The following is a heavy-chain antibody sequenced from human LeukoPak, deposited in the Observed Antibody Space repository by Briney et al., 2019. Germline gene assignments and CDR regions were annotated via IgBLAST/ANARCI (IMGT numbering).Heavy chain of an antibody. D-gene: IGHD1-1*01. CDR1: GFTFSSYW. CDR3: ARGKKQLERRGAFDI. J-gene: IGHJ3*02. V-gene: IGHV3-74*01. CDR2: INSDGSST. Sequence: PGGSLRLSCAASGFTFSSYWMHWVRQAPGKGLVWVSRINSDGSSTSYADSVKGRFTISRDNAKNTLYLQMNSLRAEDTAVYYCARGKKQLERRGAFDIWGQGTMVTVSS.